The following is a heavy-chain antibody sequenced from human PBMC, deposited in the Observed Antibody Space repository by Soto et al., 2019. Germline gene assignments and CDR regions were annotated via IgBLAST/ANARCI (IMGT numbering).Heavy chain of an antibody. D-gene: IGHD3-16*01. Sequence: PGESLKISCQGSGYSFADYWVAWVRQMPGKGLEWVGKIDPSDSYSNYNPSFQGHVTISVDKSINTAYLQWSSLKASDTGIYYCARQDGWAVASRRNWLDPWGQGTLVTVSS. CDR3: ARQDGWAVASRRNWLDP. V-gene: IGHV5-10-1*01. J-gene: IGHJ5*02. CDR2: IDPSDSYS. CDR1: GYSFADYW.